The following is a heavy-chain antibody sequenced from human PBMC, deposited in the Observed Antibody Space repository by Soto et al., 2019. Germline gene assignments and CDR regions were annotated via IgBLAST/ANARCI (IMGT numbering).Heavy chain of an antibody. CDR2: ISSSGSTI. Sequence: EVQLVESGGGLVQPGGSLRLSCAASGFTFSSYEMNWVRQAQGKGLEWVSYISSSGSTIYYADSVKGRLTISRDNAKNSLYLQMNCMRAEDTAVYYCARGPYSSSWYFFDYWGQGTLVTVSS. J-gene: IGHJ4*02. CDR3: ARGPYSSSWYFFDY. D-gene: IGHD6-13*01. CDR1: GFTFSSYE. V-gene: IGHV3-48*03.